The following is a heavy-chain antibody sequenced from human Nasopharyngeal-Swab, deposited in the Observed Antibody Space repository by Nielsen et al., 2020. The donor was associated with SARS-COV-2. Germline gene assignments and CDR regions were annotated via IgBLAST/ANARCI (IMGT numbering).Heavy chain of an antibody. CDR1: GGSISSYY. CDR3: ARDYETILPAYGMDV. CDR2: IYYSGST. V-gene: IGHV4-59*01. Sequence: SETLSLTCTVSGGSISSYYWSWTRQPPGKGLEWIGYIYYSGSTNYNPSLKSRVTISVDTSKNQFSLKLSSVTAADTAVYYCARDYETILPAYGMDVWGQGTTVTVSS. D-gene: IGHD2-21*01. J-gene: IGHJ6*02.